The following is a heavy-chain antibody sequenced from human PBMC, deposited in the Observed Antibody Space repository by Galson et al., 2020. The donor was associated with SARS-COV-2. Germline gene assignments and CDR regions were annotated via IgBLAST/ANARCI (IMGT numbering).Heavy chain of an antibody. D-gene: IGHD2-15*01. CDR2: VWTSGST. Sequence: SETLSLTCTVSRGSIDSYYWSWIRQPAGKGLEWIGRVWTSGSTNYNPSLKSRLTLSVDASKYQFSLRLSLVTAADTAMYYCARGRDGYSSAGAFDVWGQGTMVTVSS. CDR3: ARGRDGYSSAGAFDV. V-gene: IGHV4-4*07. CDR1: RGSIDSYY. J-gene: IGHJ3*01.